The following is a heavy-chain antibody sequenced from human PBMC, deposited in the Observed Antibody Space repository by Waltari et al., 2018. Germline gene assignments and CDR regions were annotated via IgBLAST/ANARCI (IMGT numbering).Heavy chain of an antibody. V-gene: IGHV4-39*07. J-gene: IGHJ6*03. CDR2: IYYSGST. CDR3: ASHRDYYYYYMDV. CDR1: AGSISSSSYY. Sequence: QLQLQESGPGLVKPSETLSLTCTVSAGSISSSSYYWGWIRQPPGKGLEWIGSIYYSGSTYYTPSLKSRVTISVDTSKNQFSLKLSSVTAADTAVYYCASHRDYYYYYMDVWGKGTTVTVSS.